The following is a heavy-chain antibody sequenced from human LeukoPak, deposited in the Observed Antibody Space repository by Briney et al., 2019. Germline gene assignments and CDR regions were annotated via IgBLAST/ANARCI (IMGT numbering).Heavy chain of an antibody. Sequence: GGSLRLSCAASGFTFSSYWMSWVRQAPGTGLEWVANIKQDGSEKYYVDSVKGRFTISRDNAKNSLYLQMNSLRVEDTAVCYCARDAFNSGSYYPYYWGQGTLVTVSS. V-gene: IGHV3-7*01. D-gene: IGHD1-26*01. CDR2: IKQDGSEK. J-gene: IGHJ4*02. CDR1: GFTFSSYW. CDR3: ARDAFNSGSYYPYY.